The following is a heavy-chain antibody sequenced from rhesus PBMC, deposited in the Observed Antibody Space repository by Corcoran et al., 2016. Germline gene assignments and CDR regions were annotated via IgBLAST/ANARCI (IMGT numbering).Heavy chain of an antibody. CDR1: GGAISSYYW. Sequence: QVQMQESGPAVVKPSETLSLTCAVSGGAISSYYWWSWVRESPGKGLEWIGGIYGIGGGPADNSCLKCRVSISMATPKNPVSLKVTSVTAADTAVYYCASTDCSISDCSSGDYWGQGVLVTVSS. CDR2: IYGIGGGP. D-gene: IGHD2-15*01. V-gene: IGHV4-93*02. CDR3: ASTDCSISDCSSGDY. J-gene: IGHJ4*01.